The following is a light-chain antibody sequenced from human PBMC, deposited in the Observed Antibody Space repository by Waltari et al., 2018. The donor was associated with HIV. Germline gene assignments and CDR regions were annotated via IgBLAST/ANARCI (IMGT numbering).Light chain of an antibody. V-gene: IGKV4-1*01. CDR1: QSILYSPNSKNY. J-gene: IGKJ2*03. CDR2: WAT. CDR3: LQYYETSYS. Sequence: DIVMTQSPDSLAVSLGERATINCKSSQSILYSPNSKNYLAWYQQKSGQPPKLLLYWATTRDSGVPDRFNGRGSGADFTLTISSLQAEDVAVYYCLQYYETSYSFGQGTKLEIK.